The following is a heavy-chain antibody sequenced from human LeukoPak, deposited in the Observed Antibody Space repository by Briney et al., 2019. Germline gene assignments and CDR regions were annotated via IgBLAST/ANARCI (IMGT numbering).Heavy chain of an antibody. CDR1: GGSITSYY. J-gene: IGHJ5*02. CDR2: IYYSGKT. CDR3: AREGPHSGWFDP. Sequence: SETLSLTCTVSGGSITSYYWSWLRQPPGKGLEWIGYIYYSGKTDYNPSLKSRVTISVDASRNQFSLRLSSVTAADTAVYYCAREGPHSGWFDPWGQGTLVTVSS. V-gene: IGHV4-59*01. D-gene: IGHD1-26*01.